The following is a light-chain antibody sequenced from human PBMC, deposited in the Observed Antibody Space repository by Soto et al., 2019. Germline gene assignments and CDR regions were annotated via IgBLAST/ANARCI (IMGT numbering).Light chain of an antibody. J-gene: IGKJ1*01. Sequence: EIVLTQSPATLSLSPGERATLSCRASQSVTSYLAWYQQKPGQAPRLLIYDASNRATGITARFSGSGSGTDFTLTISSLEPEDFAVYYCQQRRNWPRTFGQGTKVEIK. CDR3: QQRRNWPRT. V-gene: IGKV3-11*01. CDR2: DAS. CDR1: QSVTSY.